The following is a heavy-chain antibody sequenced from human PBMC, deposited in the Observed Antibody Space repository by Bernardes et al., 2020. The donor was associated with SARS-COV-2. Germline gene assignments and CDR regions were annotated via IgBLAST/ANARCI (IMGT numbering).Heavy chain of an antibody. J-gene: IGHJ4*02. Sequence: SEPLSLTCTVSGVSISSNYWTWVRQPPGKGLEWIGYIYFSGSTNYGPSLKSRVTISLDTPKNQFSLRLSSVTAADTAVYYCARLRYNYGYYVDYWGPGTLVTVSS. D-gene: IGHD5-18*01. CDR2: IYFSGST. CDR1: GVSISSNY. V-gene: IGHV4-59*01. CDR3: ARLRYNYGYYVDY.